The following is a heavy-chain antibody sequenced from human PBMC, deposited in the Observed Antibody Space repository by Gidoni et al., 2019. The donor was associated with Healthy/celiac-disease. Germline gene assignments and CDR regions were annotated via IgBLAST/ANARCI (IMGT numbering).Heavy chain of an antibody. D-gene: IGHD2-21*02. V-gene: IGHV3-11*01. J-gene: IGHJ1*01. CDR1: GFTFRDSY. CDR2: ISSSGSTI. CDR3: ARLDCGGDCYPEYFQH. Sequence: QVQLVESGGGLVKPGGSLRRSCAASGFTFRDSYMSWSRQAPGKGLGWVSYISSSGSTIYYADSVKGRFTISRDNAKNSLYLQMNSLRAEDTAVYYCARLDCGGDCYPEYFQHWGQGTLVTVSS.